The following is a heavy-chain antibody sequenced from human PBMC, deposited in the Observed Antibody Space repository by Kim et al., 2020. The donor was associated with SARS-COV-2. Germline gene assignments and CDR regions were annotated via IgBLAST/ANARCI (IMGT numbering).Heavy chain of an antibody. CDR2: IYSGNST. V-gene: IGHV3-53*01. Sequence: GGSLRLSCAASGFKVSGNYMSWVRQAPGKGPEWISIIYSGNSTYYADSVKGRFTISRDNSKNTLDLRMSSLKVEDTAIYYCVGGPTRHYVWGRGTLVTVSS. J-gene: IGHJ4*02. CDR3: VGGPTRHYV. D-gene: IGHD3-16*01. CDR1: GFKVSGNY.